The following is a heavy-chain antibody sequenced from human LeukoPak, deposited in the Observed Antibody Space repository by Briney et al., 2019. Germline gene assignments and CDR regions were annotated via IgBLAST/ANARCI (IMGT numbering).Heavy chain of an antibody. J-gene: IGHJ4*02. CDR1: GFIFSDYG. CDR2: TRFDGSIK. V-gene: IGHV3-33*01. Sequence: SGGSLRLSCAVSGFIFSDYGFHWVRQAPGKGLEWVAVTRFDGSIKQYADSVKGRFTISRDDSKNTLYLQMNSLKSEETAVYYCARWGGTRQYYFDYWGRGTLVTVSS. CDR3: ARWGGTRQYYFDY. D-gene: IGHD1-1*01.